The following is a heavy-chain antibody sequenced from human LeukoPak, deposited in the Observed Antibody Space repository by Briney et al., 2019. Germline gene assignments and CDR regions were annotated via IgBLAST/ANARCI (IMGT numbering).Heavy chain of an antibody. Sequence: SETLSLTCAVYGGSFSGYYWSWIRQPPGKGLEWIGEINHSGSTNYNPSLKSRVTISVDTSKNQFSLKLSSVTAADTAVYYCARHFTMVRGVIITRRVSYFDYWGQGTLVTVSS. CDR2: INHSGST. V-gene: IGHV4-34*01. CDR3: ARHFTMVRGVIITRRVSYFDY. CDR1: GGSFSGYY. D-gene: IGHD3-10*01. J-gene: IGHJ4*02.